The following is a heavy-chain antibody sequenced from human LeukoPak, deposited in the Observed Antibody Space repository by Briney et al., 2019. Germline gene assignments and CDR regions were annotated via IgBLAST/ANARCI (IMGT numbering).Heavy chain of an antibody. J-gene: IGHJ5*02. CDR2: ISGSGGST. CDR1: GFTFRSYS. V-gene: IGHV3-23*01. Sequence: PGGSLRLSCAASGFTFRSYSMNWVPQSPGKGLEWVSAISGSGGSTYYADSVKGRFTISRDNSKNTLYLQMNSLRAEDTAVYYCAKAPGASPPWGQGTLVTVSS. CDR3: AKAPGASPP.